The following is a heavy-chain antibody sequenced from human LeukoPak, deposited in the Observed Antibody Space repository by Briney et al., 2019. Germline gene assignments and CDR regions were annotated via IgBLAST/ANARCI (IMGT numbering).Heavy chain of an antibody. D-gene: IGHD5-12*01. CDR3: ARSRGVATIPYGMDV. CDR2: ISGSGDNT. CDR1: GFTFSSYA. Sequence: GGSLRLSCAASGFTFSSYAMSWVRQAPGKGLEWVSGISGSGDNTYYADSVKGRFTISRDNAKNSLYLQMNSLRAEDTAVYYCARSRGVATIPYGMDVWGQGTTVTVSS. V-gene: IGHV3-23*01. J-gene: IGHJ6*02.